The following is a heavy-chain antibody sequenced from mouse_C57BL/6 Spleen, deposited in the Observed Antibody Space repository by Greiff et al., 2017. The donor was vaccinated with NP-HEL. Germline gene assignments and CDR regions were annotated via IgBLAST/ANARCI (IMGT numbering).Heavy chain of an antibody. Sequence: EVQRVESGGGLVKPGGSLKLSCAASGFTFSDYGMHWVRQAPEKGLEWVAYISSGSSTIYYADTVKGRFTLSSDNAKNNLFLQMTSLRSEDTAMYYCAVYYGYDGGFAYWGQGTLVTVSA. V-gene: IGHV5-17*01. J-gene: IGHJ3*01. CDR2: ISSGSSTI. D-gene: IGHD2-2*01. CDR1: GFTFSDYG. CDR3: AVYYGYDGGFAY.